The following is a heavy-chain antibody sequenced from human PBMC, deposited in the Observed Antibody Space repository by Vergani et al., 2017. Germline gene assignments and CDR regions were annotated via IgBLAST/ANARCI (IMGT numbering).Heavy chain of an antibody. CDR3: ARGKYQLLTAFDI. Sequence: QLQLQESGPGLVKPSETLSLTCTVSGGSISSSSYYWGWIRQPPGKGLEWIGSIYYSGSTYYNPSLKSRVTISVDTSKNQFSLKLSSVTAADTAVYYCARGKYQLLTAFDIWGQGTMVTVSS. V-gene: IGHV4-39*07. D-gene: IGHD2-2*01. J-gene: IGHJ3*02. CDR2: IYYSGST. CDR1: GGSISSSSYY.